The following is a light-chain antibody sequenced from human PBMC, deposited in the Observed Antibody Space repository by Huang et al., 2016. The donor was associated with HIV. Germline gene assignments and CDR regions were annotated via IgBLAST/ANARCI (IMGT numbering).Light chain of an antibody. CDR3: QQRSNWHFT. V-gene: IGKV3-11*01. J-gene: IGKJ3*01. Sequence: EILLTQSPATLSLSPGERATLSCRASQSVRSSLTWYQQKPGQAPRLLIYDASNRATGIPARFSGSGSGTDFTLTISSLEPEDFAVYYCQQRSNWHFTFGPGTKVDIK. CDR2: DAS. CDR1: QSVRSS.